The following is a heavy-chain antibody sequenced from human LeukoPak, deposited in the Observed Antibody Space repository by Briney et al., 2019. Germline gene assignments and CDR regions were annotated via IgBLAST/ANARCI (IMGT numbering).Heavy chain of an antibody. J-gene: IGHJ4*02. CDR1: GYTFTSYG. D-gene: IGHD3-9*01. CDR3: ARVGNYDILTGYYNPFDY. CDR2: ICAYNGNT. Sequence: ASVKVSCKASGYTFTSYGISWVRQAPGQGLEWMGWICAYNGNTNYAQKLQGRVTMTTDTSTSTAYMELRSLRSDDTAVYYCARVGNYDILTGYYNPFDYWGQGTLVTVSS. V-gene: IGHV1-18*01.